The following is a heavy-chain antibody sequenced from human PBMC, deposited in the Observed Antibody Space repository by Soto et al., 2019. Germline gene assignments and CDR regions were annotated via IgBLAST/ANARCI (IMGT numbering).Heavy chain of an antibody. V-gene: IGHV4-31*03. D-gene: IGHD2-15*01. CDR3: ARGGLGYCSGGSCYSAELSRYYYGMDV. CDR2: IYYSGST. Sequence: QVQLQESGPGLVKPSQTLSLTCTVSGGSISSGGYYWSWIRQHPGKGLEWIGYIYYSGSTYYNPSRKVRGTISVDTSKNQFSLKLSSVTAADTAVYYCARGGLGYCSGGSCYSAELSRYYYGMDVWGQGTTVTVSS. CDR1: GGSISSGGYY. J-gene: IGHJ6*02.